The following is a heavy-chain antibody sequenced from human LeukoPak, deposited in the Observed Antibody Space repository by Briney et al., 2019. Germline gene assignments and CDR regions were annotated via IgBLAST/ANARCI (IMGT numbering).Heavy chain of an antibody. J-gene: IGHJ4*02. D-gene: IGHD3-10*01. V-gene: IGHV3-30*04. CDR3: GRGFFGSGNYRTLDC. CDR1: GFTFTTYA. Sequence: GRSLRLSCAASGFTFTTYAFHWVRQAPGTGLEWVAVISSDGKSRIYADSVKGRFTISRDNSKNTLYLQMNSLRAEDTAVYYCGRGFFGSGNYRTLDCWGQGTLVTVSS. CDR2: ISSDGKSR.